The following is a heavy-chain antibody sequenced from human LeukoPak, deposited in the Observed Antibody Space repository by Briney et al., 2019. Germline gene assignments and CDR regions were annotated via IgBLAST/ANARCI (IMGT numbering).Heavy chain of an antibody. Sequence: SETLSLTCAVYGGSFSGYYWSWIRQPPGKGLEWIGEINHSGSTNYNPSLKSRVTISVDTSKNQFSLRLSSVTAADTAVYYCARSRTLNYDFWSGYYRNDAFDIWGQGTMVTVSS. CDR2: INHSGST. CDR3: ARSRTLNYDFWSGYYRNDAFDI. CDR1: GGSFSGYY. V-gene: IGHV4-34*01. J-gene: IGHJ3*02. D-gene: IGHD3-3*01.